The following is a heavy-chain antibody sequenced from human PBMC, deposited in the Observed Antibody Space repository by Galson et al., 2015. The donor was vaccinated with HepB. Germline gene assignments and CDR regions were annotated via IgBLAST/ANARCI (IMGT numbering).Heavy chain of an antibody. CDR3: AKRSGDDSGVYFDY. J-gene: IGHJ4*02. CDR2: ISRNSGDI. Sequence: SLRLSCAASGFTFDNYSMYWVRQGPGKGLEWVSGISRNSGDIVYADSVKGRFTISRDNAKNSLYLQMNSLRAEDTALYYCAKRSGDDSGVYFDYWGRGTLVTVSS. CDR1: GFTFDNYS. V-gene: IGHV3-9*01. D-gene: IGHD4-23*01.